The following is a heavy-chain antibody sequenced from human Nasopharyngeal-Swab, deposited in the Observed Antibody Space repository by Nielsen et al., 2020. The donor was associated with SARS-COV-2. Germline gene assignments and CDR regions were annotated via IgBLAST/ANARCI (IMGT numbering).Heavy chain of an antibody. CDR2: MNPNSGNT. V-gene: IGHV1-8*01. CDR3: ARGSITIFGVVIQGWFDP. J-gene: IGHJ5*02. D-gene: IGHD3-3*01. Sequence: WVRQAPGQGLEWMGWMNPNSGNTGYAQKFQGRVTMTRNTSISTAYMELSSLRSEDTVVYYCARGSITIFGVVIQGWFDPWGQGTLVTVSS.